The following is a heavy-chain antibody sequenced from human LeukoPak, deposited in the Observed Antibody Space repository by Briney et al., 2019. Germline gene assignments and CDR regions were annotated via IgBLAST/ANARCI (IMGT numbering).Heavy chain of an antibody. CDR3: AREDSYGFSNWFDP. Sequence: GASVKVSCKASGYTFTGYYMHWVRQAPGQGLEWVGRINPNSGGTNYAQKFQGRVTMTRDTSISTAYMELSRLRSDDTAVYYCAREDSYGFSNWFDPWGQGTLVTVSS. CDR2: INPNSGGT. J-gene: IGHJ5*02. D-gene: IGHD5-18*01. V-gene: IGHV1-2*06. CDR1: GYTFTGYY.